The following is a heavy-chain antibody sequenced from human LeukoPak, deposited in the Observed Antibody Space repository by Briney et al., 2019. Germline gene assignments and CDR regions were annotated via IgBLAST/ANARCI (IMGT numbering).Heavy chain of an antibody. V-gene: IGHV3-15*01. J-gene: IGHJ4*02. CDR3: TKEDYDSSGYYPGDY. Sequence: GGSLRLSCAASGFTFSNAWMSWVRQAPGKGLEWVGRIKSKTDGGTTDYAAPVKGRFTISRDDSKNTLYLQMNSLKTEDTAVYYCTKEDYDSSGYYPGDYWGQGTLVTVSS. CDR2: IKSKTDGGTT. CDR1: GFTFSNAW. D-gene: IGHD3-22*01.